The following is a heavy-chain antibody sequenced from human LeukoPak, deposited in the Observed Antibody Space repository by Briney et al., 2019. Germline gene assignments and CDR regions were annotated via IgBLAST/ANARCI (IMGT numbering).Heavy chain of an antibody. CDR3: ARAYSNNWYQNWFDP. CDR2: IIPIFGTA. D-gene: IGHD6-13*01. V-gene: IGHV1-69*06. Sequence: ASVKVSCKASGGTFSNYAISWVRQAPGQGLEWMGGIIPIFGTANYAEKFQGRVTITADKSTSTAYMELSSLRSEDTAVYYCARAYSNNWYQNWFDPWGQGTLVTVSS. CDR1: GGTFSNYA. J-gene: IGHJ5*02.